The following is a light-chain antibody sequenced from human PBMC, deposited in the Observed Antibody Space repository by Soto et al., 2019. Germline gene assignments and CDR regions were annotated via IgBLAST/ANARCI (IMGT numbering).Light chain of an antibody. CDR2: DAS. V-gene: IGKV3-11*01. J-gene: IGKJ2*01. Sequence: EIVLTQSPATLSLSPGERATLSCRASQSVSSYLAWYQQKPGQAPRLLIYDASNRATGIPARFSGSGSGTDFTLTISSLEPEDFAVYYCQQRSIWPPYTFGQGPKLEIK. CDR1: QSVSSY. CDR3: QQRSIWPPYT.